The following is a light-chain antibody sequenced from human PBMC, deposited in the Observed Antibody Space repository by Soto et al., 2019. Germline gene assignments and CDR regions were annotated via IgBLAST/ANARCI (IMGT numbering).Light chain of an antibody. CDR1: QGISNY. CDR2: TAS. V-gene: IGKV1-9*01. J-gene: IGKJ2*01. Sequence: DIQVTQSPSFLSASVGDRVTITCRASQGISNYLAWYQQKPGRAPKLLIYTASTLHSGVPSRFSGSGSGTEFTLTISSLQPEDFATHYCQQFNNYPRTFGQGTKLEIK. CDR3: QQFNNYPRT.